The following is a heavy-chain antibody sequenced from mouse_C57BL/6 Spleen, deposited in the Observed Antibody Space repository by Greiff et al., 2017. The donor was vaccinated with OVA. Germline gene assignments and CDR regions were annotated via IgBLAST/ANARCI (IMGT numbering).Heavy chain of an antibody. J-gene: IGHJ4*01. CDR1: GYTFTSYW. D-gene: IGHD2-4*01. CDR3: AIDYDGYAMDY. V-gene: IGHV1-64*01. CDR2: IHPNSGST. Sequence: QVQLQQPGAELVKPGASVKLSCKASGYTFTSYWMHWVKQRPGQGLEWIGMIHPNSGSTNYNEKFKSKATLTVDKSSSTAYMQLSSLTSEDSAVYYCAIDYDGYAMDYWGQGTSVTVSS.